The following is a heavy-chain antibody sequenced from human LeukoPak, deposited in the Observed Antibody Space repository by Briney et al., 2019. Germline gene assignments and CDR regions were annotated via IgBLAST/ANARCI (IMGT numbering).Heavy chain of an antibody. CDR2: IKQDGSEK. CDR1: GFTFSSYW. CDR3: AGNMVRGVINKYYYYYMDV. J-gene: IGHJ6*03. D-gene: IGHD3-10*01. V-gene: IGHV3-7*01. Sequence: GGSLRLSCAASGFTFSSYWMSWVRQAPGKGLEWVANIKQDGSEKYYVDSVKGRFTISRDNAKNSLYLQMNSLRAEDTAVYYCAGNMVRGVINKYYYYYMDVWGKGTTVTVSS.